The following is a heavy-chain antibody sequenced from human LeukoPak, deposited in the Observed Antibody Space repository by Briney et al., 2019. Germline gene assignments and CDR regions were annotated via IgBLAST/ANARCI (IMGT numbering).Heavy chain of an antibody. Sequence: SVKVSCKASGGTFSSYDISWVRQAPGQGLEWMGGIMPMFGKTNYAQKFQGRVTTTADKATGTAYMELSSLRSEDTAVYYCAGGRTDIVVVPATLRNYYFDYWGQGTLVTVSS. J-gene: IGHJ4*02. CDR3: AGGRTDIVVVPATLRNYYFDY. CDR1: GGTFSSYD. V-gene: IGHV1-69*06. CDR2: IMPMFGKT. D-gene: IGHD2-2*01.